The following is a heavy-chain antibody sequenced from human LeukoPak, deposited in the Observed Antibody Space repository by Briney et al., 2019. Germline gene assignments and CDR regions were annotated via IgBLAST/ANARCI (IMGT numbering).Heavy chain of an antibody. CDR2: INTNGDDT. CDR1: GFTFSTYA. Sequence: PGGSLRLSCSASGFTFSTYAMHWVRQAPGKGLEHVSTINTNGDDTYYADSVKGRFTISRDNSKNSLYLQMKSLRDEDTAIYYCARDYGDLPARVPYFDYWGQGTLVTVSS. CDR3: ARDYGDLPARVPYFDY. D-gene: IGHD4-17*01. V-gene: IGHV3-64*04. J-gene: IGHJ4*02.